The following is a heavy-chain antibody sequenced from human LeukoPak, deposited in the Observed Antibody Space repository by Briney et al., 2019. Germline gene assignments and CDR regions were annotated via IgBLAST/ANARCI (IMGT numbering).Heavy chain of an antibody. D-gene: IGHD6-19*01. CDR3: ARGPYSSGWYGLDY. CDR1: GFTVSSNY. V-gene: IGHV3-53*01. Sequence: GGSLRLSCAASGFTVSSNYMSWVRQAPGKGLEWVSVIYSSGSAYYADSVKGRFTISRDNSKNTLYLQMNSLRAEDTAVYYCARGPYSSGWYGLDYWGQGTLVTVSS. J-gene: IGHJ4*02. CDR2: IYSSGSA.